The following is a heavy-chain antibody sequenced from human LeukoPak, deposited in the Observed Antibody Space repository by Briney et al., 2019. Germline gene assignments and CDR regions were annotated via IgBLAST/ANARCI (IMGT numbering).Heavy chain of an antibody. D-gene: IGHD3-22*01. V-gene: IGHV1-24*01. CDR2: CDPEESET. CDR1: GYTLTELS. Sequence: ASVKVSCKVSGYTLTELSMYWGRRAPGKGFVWVGGCDPEESETIYAQKTQGRVTMTEYTSTDTAYKERSSLTTEDSEIYYCATDTMIENWGQGTLVTVSS. J-gene: IGHJ4*02. CDR3: ATDTMIEN.